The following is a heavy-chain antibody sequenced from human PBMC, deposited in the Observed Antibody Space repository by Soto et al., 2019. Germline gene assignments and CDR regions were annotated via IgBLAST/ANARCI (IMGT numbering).Heavy chain of an antibody. CDR2: IMPVFRTP. CDR1: GGTFRTAA. J-gene: IGHJ6*02. CDR3: ARDNDRPQLGGNYYYILDV. Sequence: QVHLEQSGAEVKKPGSSVKVSCKASGGTFRTAAVSWVRQAPGQGLEWLGGIMPVFRTPDYAQKFQGRVTITADESTSTAYMWLSCLRSDDTAVYYCARDNDRPQLGGNYYYILDVWGQGTTITVSS. D-gene: IGHD2-8*01. V-gene: IGHV1-69*12.